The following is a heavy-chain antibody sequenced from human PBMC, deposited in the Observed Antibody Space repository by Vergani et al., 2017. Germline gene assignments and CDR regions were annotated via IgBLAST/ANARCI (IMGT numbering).Heavy chain of an antibody. V-gene: IGHV3-30*18. D-gene: IGHD6-13*01. CDR3: AKGWRIAAAGYFDY. CDR1: GFTFSSYG. CDR2: ISYDGRNK. Sequence: QVQLVESGGGVVQPGRSLRLSCAASGFTFSSYGMHWVRQAPGKGLEWVAVISYDGRNKYYADSVKGRFTISRDNSKNTLYLQMNSLRAEDTAVYYCAKGWRIAAAGYFDYWGQGTLVTVSS. J-gene: IGHJ4*02.